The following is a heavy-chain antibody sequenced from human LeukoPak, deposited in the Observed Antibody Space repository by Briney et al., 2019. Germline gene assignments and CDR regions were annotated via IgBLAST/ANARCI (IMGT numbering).Heavy chain of an antibody. CDR1: GGTFSSYA. V-gene: IGHV1-69*04. D-gene: IGHD6-13*01. CDR3: ARDTYQGIAAAGNFDY. CDR2: IIPILGIA. J-gene: IGHJ4*02. Sequence: SVKVSCKASGGTFSSYAISWVRQAPGQGLEWMGRIIPILGIANYAQKFQGRVTITADKFTSTAYMELSNLRSEDTAVYYCARDTYQGIAAAGNFDYWGQGTLVTVSS.